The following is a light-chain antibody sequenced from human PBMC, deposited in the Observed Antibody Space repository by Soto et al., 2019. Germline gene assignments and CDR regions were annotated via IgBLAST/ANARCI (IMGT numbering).Light chain of an antibody. CDR2: GAS. J-gene: IGKJ5*01. Sequence: EIVWTQSPGTLCLSLSERATLSCGASERLSSVYLAWYQQRPGQPPRLLIYGASNRATGIPDRFSGSGSGTDFTLIINRLEPEDVAIYYCQQYGGSPRITFGQGTRLEI. CDR1: ERLSSVY. CDR3: QQYGGSPRIT. V-gene: IGKV3-20*01.